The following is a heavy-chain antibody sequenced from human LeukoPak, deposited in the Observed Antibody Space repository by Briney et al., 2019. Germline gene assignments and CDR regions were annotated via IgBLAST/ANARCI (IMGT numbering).Heavy chain of an antibody. J-gene: IGHJ3*02. V-gene: IGHV1-69*04. CDR3: ARDVVVVTAMCVFDI. CDR1: GGTFSSYA. CDR2: IIPILGIT. D-gene: IGHD2-21*02. Sequence: SVKVSCKASGGTFSSYAISWVRQAPGQGLEWMGRIIPILGITNYAQKFQGRVAITADKSTSTAYMELSSLRSEDTAVYYCARDVVVVTAMCVFDIWGQGTVVTVSS.